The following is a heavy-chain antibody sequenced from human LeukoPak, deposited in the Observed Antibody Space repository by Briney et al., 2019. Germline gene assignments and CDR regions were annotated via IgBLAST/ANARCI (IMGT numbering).Heavy chain of an antibody. D-gene: IGHD1-26*01. CDR1: GGSISSSSYY. CDR3: ARHFIVGGTNRFDY. J-gene: IGHJ4*02. V-gene: IGHV4-39*01. CDR2: IYYSGIT. Sequence: KPPETLSLTCTVSGGSISSSSYYWGWIRQPPGKGLEWIGSIYYSGITYYNPSLKSRVTMSVDTSKNQFSLKLSPVTAADTAVYYCARHFIVGGTNRFDYWGQGTLATVSS.